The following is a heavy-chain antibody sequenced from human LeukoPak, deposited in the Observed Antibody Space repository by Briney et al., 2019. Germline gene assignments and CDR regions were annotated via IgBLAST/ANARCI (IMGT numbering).Heavy chain of an antibody. D-gene: IGHD3-10*01. V-gene: IGHV3-21*01. J-gene: IGHJ4*02. CDR3: ARSALLWFGESPDY. CDR1: GFTFSSYS. CDR2: ISSSSSYI. Sequence: GGSLRLSCAASGFTFSSYSMNWVRQAPGNGMEWDSSISSSSSYIYYADSVKGRFTISRDNAKNSLYLQMNSLRAEDTAVYYCARSALLWFGESPDYWGQGTLVTVSS.